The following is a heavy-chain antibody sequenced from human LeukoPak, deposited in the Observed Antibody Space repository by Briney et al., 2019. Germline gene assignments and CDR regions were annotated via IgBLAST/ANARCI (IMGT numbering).Heavy chain of an antibody. D-gene: IGHD3-10*01. J-gene: IGHJ5*02. CDR2: IYYSGST. CDR1: GGSISSYY. Sequence: SETLSLTCTVSGGSISSYYWGWIRQPPGKGLEWIGYIYYSGSTNYNPSLKSRVTISVDTSKNQFSLKLSSVTAADTAVYYCARGYYYGSGSRFDPWGQGTLVTVSS. CDR3: ARGYYYGSGSRFDP. V-gene: IGHV4-59*01.